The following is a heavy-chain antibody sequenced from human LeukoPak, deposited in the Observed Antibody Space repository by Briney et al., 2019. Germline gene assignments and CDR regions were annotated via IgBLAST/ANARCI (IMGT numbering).Heavy chain of an antibody. CDR3: AKKLLWFGELSPGAFDI. D-gene: IGHD3-10*01. CDR1: GFTFDDYA. V-gene: IGHV3-9*01. J-gene: IGHJ3*02. CDR2: ISWNRGSI. Sequence: GGSLRLSCAASGFTFDDYAMHWVRQAPGKGLEWVSGISWNRGSIGYADSVKGRFTISRDNAKNSLYLQMNSLRAEDTALYYCAKKLLWFGELSPGAFDIWGQGTMVTVSS.